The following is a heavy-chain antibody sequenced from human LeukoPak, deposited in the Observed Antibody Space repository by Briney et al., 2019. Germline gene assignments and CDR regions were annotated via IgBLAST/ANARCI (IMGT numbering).Heavy chain of an antibody. Sequence: AGGSLRLSCAASGFTFSSYAMHWVRQAPGKGLEWVAVISYDGSNKYYADSVKGRFTISRDNSKNTLYLQMNSLRAEDTAVYYCARGGTGTNYYYMDVWGKGTTVTVSS. CDR3: ARGGTGTNYYYMDV. J-gene: IGHJ6*03. D-gene: IGHD1-1*01. CDR1: GFTFSSYA. V-gene: IGHV3-30*04. CDR2: ISYDGSNK.